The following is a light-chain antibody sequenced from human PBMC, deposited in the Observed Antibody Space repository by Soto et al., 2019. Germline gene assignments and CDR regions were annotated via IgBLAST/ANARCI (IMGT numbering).Light chain of an antibody. CDR2: DAS. CDR1: ESVSNH. J-gene: IGKJ4*01. V-gene: IGKV3-11*01. Sequence: EIVLTQSPATLSLSPGERATLSCRANESVSNHLAWYQHKPGQAPRLLIFDASLRATGVPARFSGSGSGTDLNLTISSLEPDDFAVYDGQQRSRWPPVTFGGGTKVEIK. CDR3: QQRSRWPPVT.